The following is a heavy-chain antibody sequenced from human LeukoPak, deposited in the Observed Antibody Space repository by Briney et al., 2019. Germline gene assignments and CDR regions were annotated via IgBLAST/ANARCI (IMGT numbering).Heavy chain of an antibody. V-gene: IGHV3-23*01. D-gene: IGHD5-24*01. CDR2: IGASGEST. J-gene: IGHJ3*01. CDR1: GFTFSVAA. CDR3: AKDIQLST. Sequence: GGSLRLSCAASGFTFSVAAMTWVRQAPGKGLEWVSLIGASGESTYYADSVKGRFTISRDNSKNTLSLQMNSLRVEDTAMYLCAKDIQLSTWGLGTMVTVSS.